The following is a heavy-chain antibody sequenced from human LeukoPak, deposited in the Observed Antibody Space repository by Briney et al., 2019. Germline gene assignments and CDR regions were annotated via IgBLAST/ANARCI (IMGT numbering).Heavy chain of an antibody. CDR3: ASGPPYSSSWFEYFQH. D-gene: IGHD6-13*01. Sequence: SVKVSCKASGGTFSSYAISWVRQAPGQGLEWMGGIIPIFGTANYAQKFQGRVTITTDESTSTAYMELSSLRSEDTAVYYCASGPPYSSSWFEYFQHWGQGTLVTVSS. J-gene: IGHJ1*01. CDR2: IIPIFGTA. V-gene: IGHV1-69*05. CDR1: GGTFSSYA.